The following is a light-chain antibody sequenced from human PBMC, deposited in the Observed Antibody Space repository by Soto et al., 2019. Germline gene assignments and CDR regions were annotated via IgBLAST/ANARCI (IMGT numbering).Light chain of an antibody. Sequence: EIVLTQSPGTLSLSPGERATLSCRASQSIARSYLVWYQQRPGQAPRLLIYATSSRATGIPDRCSGSGSGTDFTLTISRLEPEDFAVYYCQQYGGSLKWAFGQGTKVEIK. J-gene: IGKJ1*01. CDR1: QSIARSY. V-gene: IGKV3-20*01. CDR2: ATS. CDR3: QQYGGSLKWA.